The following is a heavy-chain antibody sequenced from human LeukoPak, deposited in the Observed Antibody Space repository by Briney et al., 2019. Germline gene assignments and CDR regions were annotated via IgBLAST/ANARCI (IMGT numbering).Heavy chain of an antibody. D-gene: IGHD6-19*01. CDR3: ARVALYSSGWYEGLNWFDP. V-gene: IGHV1-18*01. CDR1: GYTFTSYG. CDR2: LSATNGNT. J-gene: IGHJ5*02. Sequence: ASVKVSCKASGYTFTSYGISWLRQALGQGLGWMDWLSATNGNTNYAQKLQGRVTMTTDTSTSTAYMELRSLRSDDTAVYYCARVALYSSGWYEGLNWFDPWGQEPWSPSPQ.